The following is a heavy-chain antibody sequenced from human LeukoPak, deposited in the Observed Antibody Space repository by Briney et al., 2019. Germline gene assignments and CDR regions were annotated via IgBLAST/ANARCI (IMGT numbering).Heavy chain of an antibody. Sequence: SETLSLTCAVSGYSISSGYYWGWIRQPPGKGLEWIGSMYHSGSTYYNPSLKSRVTISVDTSKNQFSLKLTSVTAADTAVYYCARHSFYCTSSSCYVFDYWGQGTLVTVSS. J-gene: IGHJ4*02. CDR3: ARHSFYCTSSSCYVFDY. CDR1: GYSISSGYY. V-gene: IGHV4-38-2*01. CDR2: MYHSGST. D-gene: IGHD2-2*01.